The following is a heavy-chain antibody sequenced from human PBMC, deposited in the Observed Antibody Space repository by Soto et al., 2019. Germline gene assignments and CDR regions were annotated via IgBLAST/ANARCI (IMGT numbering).Heavy chain of an antibody. CDR2: IYYSGST. CDR1: GGSISSGDYY. D-gene: IGHD3-3*01. Sequence: PSETLSLTCTVSGGSISSGDYYWSWIRQPPGKGLEWIGYIYYSGSTYYNPSLKSRVTISVDTSKNQFSLKLSSVTAADTAVYYCASSASRTYYDFWSGYSYYFDYWGQGTLVTVSS. V-gene: IGHV4-30-4*01. CDR3: ASSASRTYYDFWSGYSYYFDY. J-gene: IGHJ4*02.